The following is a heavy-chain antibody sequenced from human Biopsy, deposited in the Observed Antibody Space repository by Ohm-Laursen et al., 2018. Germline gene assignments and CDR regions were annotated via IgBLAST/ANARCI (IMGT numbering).Heavy chain of an antibody. Sequence: TLSFTCSVSSGSDGDFFLSWIRLVPGKRREWIGYTYYRGTSENNPSLRSRVTTSVDISRNQFFLNMKSVTGADTAVYYCAAFPFSGGPAFDIWGQGTTVIVSS. CDR3: AAFPFSGGPAFDI. CDR1: SGSDGDFF. V-gene: IGHV4-59*02. D-gene: IGHD2/OR15-2a*01. CDR2: TYYRGTS. J-gene: IGHJ3*02.